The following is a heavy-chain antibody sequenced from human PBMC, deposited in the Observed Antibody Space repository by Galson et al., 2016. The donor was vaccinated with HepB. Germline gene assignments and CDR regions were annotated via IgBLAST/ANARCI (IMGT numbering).Heavy chain of an antibody. V-gene: IGHV3-23*01. CDR1: GFTLSRYW. J-gene: IGHJ4*02. CDR3: AKHSSGSYSGSPL. Sequence: SLRLSCAVSGFTLSRYWMHWVRQAPGKGLEWVSVISDSGGSTYYADSVKGRFTISRDNSKNTLYLQMNSLRAEDTAIYYCAKHSSGSYSGSPLWGQGTLVTVSS. CDR2: ISDSGGST. D-gene: IGHD1-26*01.